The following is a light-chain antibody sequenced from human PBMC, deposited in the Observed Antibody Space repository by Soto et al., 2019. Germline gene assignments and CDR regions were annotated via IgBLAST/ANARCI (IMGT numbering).Light chain of an antibody. CDR3: QQSFSTPSIT. CDR2: SAS. Sequence: DIQLTQSPSSLSASVGDRVTMTCRASRPIGTYLNWYRQKPGSAPKLLISSASTLQTVVPSRFSGSGSGTDFTLIISTLEPEDFATYVCQQSFSTPSITFGHGTRLAI. V-gene: IGKV1-39*01. CDR1: RPIGTY. J-gene: IGKJ5*01.